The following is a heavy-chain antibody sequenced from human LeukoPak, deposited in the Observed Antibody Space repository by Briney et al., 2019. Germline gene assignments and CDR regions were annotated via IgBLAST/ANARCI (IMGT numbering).Heavy chain of an antibody. CDR1: GGSISSSSYY. Sequence: SETLSLTCTVSGGSISSSSYYWGWIRQPPGKGLEWIGYIYYSGSTYYNPSLKSRVTISVDTSKNQFSLKLSSVTAADTAVYYCASRGPDKSGYDYLRDYWGQGTLVTVSS. CDR2: IYYSGST. J-gene: IGHJ4*02. CDR3: ASRGPDKSGYDYLRDY. V-gene: IGHV4-39*07. D-gene: IGHD5-12*01.